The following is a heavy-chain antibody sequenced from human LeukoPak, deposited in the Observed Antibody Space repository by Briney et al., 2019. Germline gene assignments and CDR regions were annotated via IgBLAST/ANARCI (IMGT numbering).Heavy chain of an antibody. CDR2: ISSSSSYI. CDR3: ARGYSSGWGHFDY. V-gene: IGHV3-21*01. Sequence: GGSLRLSCAASGFTFSSYSMNWVRQAPGKGLEWVSSISSSSSYIYYADSVKGRFTISRDNAKNSLYLQMNSLRAEDTAVYYCARGYSSGWGHFDYWGQGTLVTVSS. D-gene: IGHD6-19*01. CDR1: GFTFSSYS. J-gene: IGHJ4*02.